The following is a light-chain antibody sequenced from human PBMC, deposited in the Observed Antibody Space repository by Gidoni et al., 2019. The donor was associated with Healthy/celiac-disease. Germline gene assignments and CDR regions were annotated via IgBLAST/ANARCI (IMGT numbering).Light chain of an antibody. V-gene: IGKV1-27*01. CDR2: AAS. J-gene: IGKJ2*01. CDR3: QKYNSAPRT. CDR1: HGISNY. Sequence: DIQMTQSPSSLSASVGDRVTITGRASHGISNYLACYQQKPGKGHKLLIYAASTLQSGVPSRFSGSGSGTDFTLTISSLQPEDVATYYCQKYNSAPRTFGQGTKLEIK.